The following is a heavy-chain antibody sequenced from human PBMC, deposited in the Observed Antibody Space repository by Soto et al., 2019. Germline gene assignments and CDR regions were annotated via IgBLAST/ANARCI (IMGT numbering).Heavy chain of an antibody. CDR2: INPHSGDT. V-gene: IGHV1-2*02. Sequence: QVQLVQSGAEVKKPGASVRVSCKASGYTFTGYYLYWVRQAPGQGLEWMGGINPHSGDTNYALKFQGRVTMTRDTSIGTAYMELNRLRSDDTAVYYCARDPIGGGAPYYFDYWGQGTLVTVSS. D-gene: IGHD3-10*01. J-gene: IGHJ4*02. CDR3: ARDPIGGGAPYYFDY. CDR1: GYTFTGYY.